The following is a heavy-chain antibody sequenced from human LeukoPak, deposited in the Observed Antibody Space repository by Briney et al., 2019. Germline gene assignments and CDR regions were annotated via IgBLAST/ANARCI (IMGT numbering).Heavy chain of an antibody. D-gene: IGHD6-6*01. V-gene: IGHV4-59*01. J-gene: IGHJ6*02. CDR3: ARNHGSSVYYYYGMDV. Sequence: SETLSLTCTVSGGSISTYYWSWMRQPPGKGLEWIGYIYFSGSTNYNPSLKSRVTISVDTSKNQFSLKLSSVTAADTAVYYCARNHGSSVYYYYGMDVWGQGTTVTVSS. CDR2: IYFSGST. CDR1: GGSISTYY.